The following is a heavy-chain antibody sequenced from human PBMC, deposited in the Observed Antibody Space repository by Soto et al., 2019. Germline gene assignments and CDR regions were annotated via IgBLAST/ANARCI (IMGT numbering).Heavy chain of an antibody. CDR3: ARGRVATIDD. V-gene: IGHV4-34*01. CDR1: GGSFSGYY. J-gene: IGHJ4*02. Sequence: SETLSLTCAVYGGSFSGYYWSWIRQPPGKGLEWIGEINHSGSTNYNPSLKSRVTISVDTSKNQFSLKLSSVTAADTAVYYCARGRVATIDDWGQGTLVTVSS. D-gene: IGHD5-12*01. CDR2: INHSGST.